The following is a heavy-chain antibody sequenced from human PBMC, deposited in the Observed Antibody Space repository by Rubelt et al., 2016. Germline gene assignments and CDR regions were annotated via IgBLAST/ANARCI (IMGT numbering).Heavy chain of an antibody. Sequence: QWGAGLLKPSETLSLTCAVYGGSFSGYYWSWIRQPPGKGLEWIGYIYYSGSTNYNPSLKSRVTISVDTSKNQFSLKLSSVTAADTAVYYCARHGGGSFYYMDVWGKGTTVTVSS. CDR2: IYYSGST. D-gene: IGHD2-15*01. CDR3: ARHGGGSFYYMDV. J-gene: IGHJ6*03. CDR1: GGSFSGYY. V-gene: IGHV4-34*11.